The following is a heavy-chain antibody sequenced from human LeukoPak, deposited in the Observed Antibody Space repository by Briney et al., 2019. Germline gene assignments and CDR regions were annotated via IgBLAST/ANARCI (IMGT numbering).Heavy chain of an antibody. V-gene: IGHV1-18*01. CDR1: GYTFTSYG. J-gene: IGHJ6*02. Sequence: ASVKVSCKASGYTFTSYGISWVRQAPGQGLEWMGWISAYNGNTNYAQKLQGRVTMTTDTSTSTAYMELRSLRSDDTAVYYCARVMGIFTGPPLYYYYYYGMDVWGQGTTVTVSS. D-gene: IGHD3-9*01. CDR3: ARVMGIFTGPPLYYYYYYGMDV. CDR2: ISAYNGNT.